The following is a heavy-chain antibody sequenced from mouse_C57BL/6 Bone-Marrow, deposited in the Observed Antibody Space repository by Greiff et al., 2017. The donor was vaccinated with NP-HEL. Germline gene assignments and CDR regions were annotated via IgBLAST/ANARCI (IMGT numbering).Heavy chain of an antibody. CDR2: IRLKSDNYAT. V-gene: IGHV6-3*01. CDR3: TASNYFAY. D-gene: IGHD2-5*01. Sequence: EVKVEESGGGLVQPGGSMKLSCVASGFTFSNYWMNWVRQSPEKGLEWVAQIRLKSDNYATHYAESVKGRFTISRDDSKSSVYLQMNNLRAEDTGIYYCTASNYFAYWGQGTLVTVSA. CDR1: GFTFSNYW. J-gene: IGHJ3*01.